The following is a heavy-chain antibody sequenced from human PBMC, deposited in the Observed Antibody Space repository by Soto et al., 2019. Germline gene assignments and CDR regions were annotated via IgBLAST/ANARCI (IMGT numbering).Heavy chain of an antibody. CDR2: ISYDGSNK. V-gene: IGHV3-30-3*01. Sequence: GGSLRLSCAASGFTFSSYAMHWVRQAPGKGLEWVAVISYDGSNKYYADSVKGRFTISRDNSKNTLYLQMNSLRAEDTAVYYCARDLRIVVVVAATGPFDYWGQGTLVTVSS. CDR1: GFTFSSYA. CDR3: ARDLRIVVVVAATGPFDY. J-gene: IGHJ4*02. D-gene: IGHD2-15*01.